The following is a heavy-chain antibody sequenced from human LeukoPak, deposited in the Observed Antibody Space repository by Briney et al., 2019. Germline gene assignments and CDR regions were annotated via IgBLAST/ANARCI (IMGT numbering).Heavy chain of an antibody. D-gene: IGHD6-13*01. J-gene: IGHJ4*02. Sequence: GGSLRLPCAASGFTFSSYAMSWVRQAPGKGLEWVSAISGSGGSTYYADSVKGRFTISRDNSKDTLYLQMNSLRAEDTAVYYCAKMAAAGTIPYYFDYWGQGTLVTVSS. CDR1: GFTFSSYA. CDR2: ISGSGGST. V-gene: IGHV3-23*01. CDR3: AKMAAAGTIPYYFDY.